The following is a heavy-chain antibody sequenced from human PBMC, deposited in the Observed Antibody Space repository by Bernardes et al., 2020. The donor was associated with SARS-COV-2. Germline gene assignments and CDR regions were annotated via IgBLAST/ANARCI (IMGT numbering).Heavy chain of an antibody. D-gene: IGHD2-21*01. CDR2: ISSSGTT. CDR3: AGSSCGMDCYIGGLRSWDYGMDV. J-gene: IGHJ6*02. CDR1: GGSISSSNYY. V-gene: IGHV4-39*01. Sequence: SETLSLTCTVSGGSISSSNYYWGWIRQPPGKGLEWIGSISSSGTTYYNPSLQSRVTESLDTSKHQFSMRLSSMTAADTAVYYCAGSSCGMDCYIGGLRSWDYGMDVWGQGTTVIGSS.